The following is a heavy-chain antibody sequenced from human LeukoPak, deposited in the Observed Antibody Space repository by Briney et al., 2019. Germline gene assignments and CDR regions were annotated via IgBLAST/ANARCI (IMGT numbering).Heavy chain of an antibody. V-gene: IGHV4-34*01. J-gene: IGHJ4*02. D-gene: IGHD1-26*01. CDR3: DGGSYYEATRLFDY. CDR2: INHSGST. Sequence: SETLSLTCAVYGGSFSGYYWSWIRQPPGKGLEWIGEINHSGSTNYNPSLKSRVTISVDTSKNQFSLKLSSVTAADTAVYYCDGGSYYEATRLFDYWGQGTLVTVSS. CDR1: GGSFSGYY.